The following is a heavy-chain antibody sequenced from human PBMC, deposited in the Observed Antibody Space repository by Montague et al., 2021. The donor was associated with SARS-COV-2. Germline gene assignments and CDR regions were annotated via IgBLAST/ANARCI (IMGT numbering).Heavy chain of an antibody. V-gene: IGHV3-48*03. Sequence: SLRLSCAASGFTFCSYEMNWVRQAPGKGLEWVSYISSSGSTIYYADSVKGRFTISRDNAKNSLYLQMNSLRAEDTAVYYCAREPRETGSDWYYDFWSGYSLPRGYYYYGMDVWGQGTTVTVSS. D-gene: IGHD3-3*01. CDR1: GFTFCSYE. CDR3: AREPRETGSDWYYDFWSGYSLPRGYYYYGMDV. J-gene: IGHJ6*02. CDR2: ISSSGSTI.